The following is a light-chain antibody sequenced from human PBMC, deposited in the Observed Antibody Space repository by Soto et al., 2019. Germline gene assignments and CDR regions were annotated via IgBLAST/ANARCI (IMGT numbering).Light chain of an antibody. V-gene: IGKV1-5*01. CDR2: DVS. Sequence: DIQMTQSPSTLPASVGDGVTISCRASQTVERWLAWYQQKPGKAPKLLISDVSTLERGVPSRFSGSGSATEFTLTISGLQSDDFATYYCQQYKDHVWTFGQGTKV. CDR3: QQYKDHVWT. J-gene: IGKJ1*01. CDR1: QTVERW.